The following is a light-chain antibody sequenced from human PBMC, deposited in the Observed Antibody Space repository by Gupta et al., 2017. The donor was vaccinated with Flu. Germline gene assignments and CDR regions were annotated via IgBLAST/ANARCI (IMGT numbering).Light chain of an antibody. CDR2: DAP. Sequence: DIVLTQSPDTLSLSPGDRATLSCTASQSVFAYLAWYQHKTGQAPRLLIYDAPTRAPGVPARCSGSGYGTEVTLSISSREHEDVAVYYCHQRSSWPPLTFGGGTKVEI. CDR1: QSVFAY. CDR3: HQRSSWPPLT. J-gene: IGKJ4*01. V-gene: IGKV3-11*01.